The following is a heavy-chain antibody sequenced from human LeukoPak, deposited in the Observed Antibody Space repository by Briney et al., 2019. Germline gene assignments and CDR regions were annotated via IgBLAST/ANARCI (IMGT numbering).Heavy chain of an antibody. CDR1: GFTFSSYA. CDR3: AKDLRGPRGGNFDY. D-gene: IGHD3-16*01. Sequence: PGGSLRLSCAASGFTFSSYAMSWVRQAPGKGLEWVSAISGSGGSTYYADSVKGRFTISRDNSKSTLYLQMNSLRAEDTAVYYCAKDLRGPRGGNFDYWGQGTLVTVSS. CDR2: ISGSGGST. J-gene: IGHJ4*02. V-gene: IGHV3-23*01.